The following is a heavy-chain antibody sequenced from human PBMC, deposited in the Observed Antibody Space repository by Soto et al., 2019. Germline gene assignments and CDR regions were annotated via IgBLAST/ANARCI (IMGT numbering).Heavy chain of an antibody. J-gene: IGHJ4*02. V-gene: IGHV3-23*01. CDR3: AKDSLMVVYAIKLDYFDY. CDR2: ISGSGGST. D-gene: IGHD2-8*02. CDR1: GFTFSSYA. Sequence: GGSLRLSCAASGFTFSSYAMSWVRQAPGKGLEWVSAISGSGGSTYYADSVKGRFTISRDNSKNTLYLQMNSLRAEDTAVYYCAKDSLMVVYAIKLDYFDYWGQGTLVTVSS.